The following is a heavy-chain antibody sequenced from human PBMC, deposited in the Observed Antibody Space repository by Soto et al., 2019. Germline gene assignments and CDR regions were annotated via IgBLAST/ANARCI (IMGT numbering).Heavy chain of an antibody. D-gene: IGHD2-21*01. CDR1: GFTFSSYG. V-gene: IGHV3-30*18. CDR2: ISYDGSNK. J-gene: IGHJ6*02. Sequence: SLRLSCAASGFTFSSYGMHWVRQAPGKGLEWVAVISYDGSNKYYADSVKGRFTISRDNSKNTLYLQMNSLRAEDTAVYYCAKDQGMAMTPPYSGMDVWGQGTTVTVCS. CDR3: AKDQGMAMTPPYSGMDV.